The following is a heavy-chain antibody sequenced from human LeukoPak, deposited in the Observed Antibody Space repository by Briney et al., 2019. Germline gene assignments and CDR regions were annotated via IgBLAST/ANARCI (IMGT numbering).Heavy chain of an antibody. V-gene: IGHV4-34*01. CDR3: ATYHFRGATHYFDY. CDR1: GGSFSGYY. CDR2: INHSGST. D-gene: IGHD3-10*02. Sequence: SETLSLTCAVYGGSFSGYYWSWIRQPPGKGLEWIGEINHSGSTNYNPSLKSRVTISVDTSKNQFSLKLSSVTAADTAVYYCATYHFRGATHYFDYWGQGLLVTVSS. J-gene: IGHJ4*02.